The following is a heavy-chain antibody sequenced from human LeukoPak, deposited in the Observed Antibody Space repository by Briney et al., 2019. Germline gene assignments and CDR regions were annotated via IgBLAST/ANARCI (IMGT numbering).Heavy chain of an antibody. V-gene: IGHV3-7*04. D-gene: IGHD3-10*01. Sequence: GGSLRLSCAASGFTFSNYWMTWVRQAPGKGLEWVADIKQDGSEKLYVKSVRGRFTISRDSAKMSLFLQMNSLRAEDTAVYYWARGNGVVHGVYYMDVWGKGTTVPVS. CDR2: IKQDGSEK. CDR3: ARGNGVVHGVYYMDV. J-gene: IGHJ6*03. CDR1: GFTFSNYW.